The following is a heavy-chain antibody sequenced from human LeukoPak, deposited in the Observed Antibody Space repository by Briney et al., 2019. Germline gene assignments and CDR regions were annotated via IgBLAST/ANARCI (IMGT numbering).Heavy chain of an antibody. D-gene: IGHD6-13*01. J-gene: IGHJ4*02. Sequence: SGTLSLTCAVSGGSISSNNWWSWVRQPPGQGLEWIGEIYHSGSTNYNPSLKSRVTISLDKSKNQFSLKLSSVTAADTAVYYCANCIAAAGTEFDNWGQGTLVTVSS. CDR2: IYHSGST. CDR3: ANCIAAAGTEFDN. CDR1: GGSISSNNW. V-gene: IGHV4-4*02.